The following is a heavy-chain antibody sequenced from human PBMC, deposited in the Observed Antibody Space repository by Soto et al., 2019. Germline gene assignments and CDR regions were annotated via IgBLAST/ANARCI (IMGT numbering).Heavy chain of an antibody. J-gene: IGHJ4*02. V-gene: IGHV1-69*01. Sequence: GXSVKVSFKASGGTFSSYAISLVRQAPGQGLEWMGGIIPIFGTANYAQKFQGRVTITADESTSTAYMELRRLRSEDTAVYYCARAVDAGRFDYWGQGTLVTVSS. D-gene: IGHD2-15*01. CDR1: GGTFSSYA. CDR2: IIPIFGTA. CDR3: ARAVDAGRFDY.